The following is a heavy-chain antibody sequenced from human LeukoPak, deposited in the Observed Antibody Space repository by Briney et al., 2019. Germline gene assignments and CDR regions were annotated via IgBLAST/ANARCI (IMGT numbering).Heavy chain of an antibody. CDR3: ATLYDFWSAYYPN. V-gene: IGHV3-20*04. J-gene: IGHJ4*02. CDR2: INWSGGST. CDR1: GFTFDDYG. D-gene: IGHD3-3*01. Sequence: GGSLRLSCAASGFTFDDYGMSWVRQAPGKGLEWVSGINWSGGSTVYADSVKGRFTISRDNAKNSLYLQMNSLRAEDTALYYCATLYDFWSAYYPNWGQGTLITVSS.